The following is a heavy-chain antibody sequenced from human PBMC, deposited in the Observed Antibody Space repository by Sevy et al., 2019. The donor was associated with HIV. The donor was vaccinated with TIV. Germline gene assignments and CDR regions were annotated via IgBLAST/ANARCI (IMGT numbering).Heavy chain of an antibody. J-gene: IGHJ4*02. V-gene: IGHV3-30*18. D-gene: IGHD6-19*01. CDR1: GFTFSSYG. Sequence: GSLRLSCAASGFTFSSYGMHWVRQAPGKGLEWVALMSPDGSNKYYADSVKGRFTISRDNSKNTLYLQMNSLRAEDTAVYYCAKGYSSGWYQSALHYWGQGTLVTVSS. CDR3: AKGYSSGWYQSALHY. CDR2: MSPDGSNK.